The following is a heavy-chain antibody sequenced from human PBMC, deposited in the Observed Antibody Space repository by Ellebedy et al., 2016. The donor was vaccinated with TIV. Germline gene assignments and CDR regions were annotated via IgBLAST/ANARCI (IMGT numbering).Heavy chain of an antibody. D-gene: IGHD5-24*01. CDR3: ARGARRLHPNAAGAPFFDS. J-gene: IGHJ4*02. Sequence: SETLSLTXNVSGYSISNCCYWGWIRQPPGKGLEWVGSVYHNGAAHYNPSLKNRVTISVDTSKNQFSLKLNSVTAADTAVYYCARGARRLHPNAAGAPFFDSWGQGAQVTVSS. CDR1: GYSISNCCY. CDR2: VYHNGAA. V-gene: IGHV4-38-2*02.